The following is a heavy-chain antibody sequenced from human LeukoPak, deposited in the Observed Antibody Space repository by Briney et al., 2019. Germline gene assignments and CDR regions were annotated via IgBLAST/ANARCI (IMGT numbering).Heavy chain of an antibody. D-gene: IGHD3-10*01. J-gene: IGHJ4*02. CDR2: IYPGYSDA. Sequence: GESLKISCKISGYTLTNNWIGWVRQVPGKGLEWMGLIYPGYSDAKYSPSFQGQVTLSVDASISTAYLQLTGLRASDTAMYYCARARFGDLIDYWGQGTLVTVSS. CDR1: GYTLTNNW. V-gene: IGHV5-51*01. CDR3: ARARFGDLIDY.